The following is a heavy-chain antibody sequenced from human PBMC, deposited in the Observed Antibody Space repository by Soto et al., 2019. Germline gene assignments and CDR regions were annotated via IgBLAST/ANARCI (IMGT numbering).Heavy chain of an antibody. J-gene: IGHJ3*02. Sequence: ASVKVSCKASGGTFSSYAISWVRQAPGQGLEWMGWISAYNGNTNYAQKLQGRVTMTTDTSTSTAYMELRSLRSDDTAVYYCARGGGDGGHHDAFEIWGQGTMVTVSS. D-gene: IGHD2-15*01. CDR1: GGTFSSYA. CDR2: ISAYNGNT. V-gene: IGHV1-18*01. CDR3: ARGGGDGGHHDAFEI.